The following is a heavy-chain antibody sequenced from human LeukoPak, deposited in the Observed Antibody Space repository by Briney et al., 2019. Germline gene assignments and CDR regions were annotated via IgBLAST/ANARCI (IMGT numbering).Heavy chain of an antibody. CDR3: ARSRIFTIFGVVPQYNWFDP. V-gene: IGHV3-74*01. CDR2: INSDGSST. J-gene: IGHJ5*02. Sequence: PGGSLRLSCAASGFTFSSYWMHWVRQAPGKGLMWVSRINSDGSSTSYADSVKGRFTISRDNAKNTLYLQMNSLRAEDTAVYYCARSRIFTIFGVVPQYNWFDPWGQGILVTVSS. CDR1: GFTFSSYW. D-gene: IGHD3-3*01.